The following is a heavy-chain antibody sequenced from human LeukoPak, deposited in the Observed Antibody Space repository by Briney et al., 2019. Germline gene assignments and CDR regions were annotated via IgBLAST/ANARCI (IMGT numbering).Heavy chain of an antibody. CDR2: INHSGST. D-gene: IGHD3-22*01. CDR3: ASLRASNYYDSSGTPDDAFDI. V-gene: IGHV4-34*01. J-gene: IGHJ3*02. CDR1: GGSFSGYY. Sequence: SETLSLTCAVYGGSFSGYYWSWIRQPPGKGLEWIGEINHSGSTNYSPSLKSRVTISVDTSKNQFSLKLSSVTAADTAVYYCASLRASNYYDSSGTPDDAFDIWGQGTMVTVSS.